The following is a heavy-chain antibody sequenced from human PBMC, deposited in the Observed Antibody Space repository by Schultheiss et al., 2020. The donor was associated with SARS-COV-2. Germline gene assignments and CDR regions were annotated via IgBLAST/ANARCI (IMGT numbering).Heavy chain of an antibody. D-gene: IGHD3-22*01. J-gene: IGHJ6*02. CDR1: GFTFSSYG. Sequence: GGSLRLSCAASGFTFSSYGMHWVRQAPGKGLEWVAVISYDGSNKYYADSVKGRFTISRDNSKNTLYLQMNSLRAEDTAVYYCARDVYYYDSSGITQGYYYYYGMDVWGQGTTVTVSS. CDR3: ARDVYYYDSSGITQGYYYYYGMDV. CDR2: ISYDGSNK. V-gene: IGHV3-30*03.